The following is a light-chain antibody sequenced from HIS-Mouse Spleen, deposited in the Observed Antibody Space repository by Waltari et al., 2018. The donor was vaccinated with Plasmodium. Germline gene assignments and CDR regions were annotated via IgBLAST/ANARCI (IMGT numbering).Light chain of an antibody. V-gene: IGLV3-10*01. CDR1: ALPNKY. CDR2: EDS. J-gene: IGLJ3*02. Sequence: SYELTQPPSVSVSPGQTARITCPGAALPNKYAYWSQQKSGQAPVLVIYEDSKRPSGIPERFSGSSSGTMATLTISGAQVEDEADYYCYSTDSSGNHRVFGGGTKLTVL. CDR3: YSTDSSGNHRV.